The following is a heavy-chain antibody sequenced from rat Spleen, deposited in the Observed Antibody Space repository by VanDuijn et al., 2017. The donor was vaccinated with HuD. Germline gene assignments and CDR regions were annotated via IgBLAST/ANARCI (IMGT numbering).Heavy chain of an antibody. V-gene: IGHV5-7*01. J-gene: IGHJ2*01. CDR1: GFTFSDHN. D-gene: IGHD1-12*02. Sequence: EVRLVESDGGFVQPGGSLKLSCPASGFTFSDHNMDWLRQVPTKGLEWVATIRNGGTNTYCRDSVKGRFTISRDDARSTLYLQMDSLRSEDTATYYCARYYYDDTYYYIDYWGQGVMVTVSS. CDR2: IRNGGTNT. CDR3: ARYYYDDTYYYIDY.